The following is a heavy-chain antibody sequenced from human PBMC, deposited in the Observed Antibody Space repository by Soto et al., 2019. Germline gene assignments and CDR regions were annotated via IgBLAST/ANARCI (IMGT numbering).Heavy chain of an antibody. V-gene: IGHV3-21*01. CDR1: GFTFSSHS. Sequence: GGSLRLSCAASGFTFSSHSMNWVRQAPGKGLEWVDSIYRSSVFRFGPNEFYAASVRGRFIISRDNTNNLVFLQMDSLRVEDTAVYYCAREFSSQLPLDYWGQGTLVTVSS. CDR2: VFRFGPNE. CDR3: AREFSSQLPLDY. J-gene: IGHJ4*02.